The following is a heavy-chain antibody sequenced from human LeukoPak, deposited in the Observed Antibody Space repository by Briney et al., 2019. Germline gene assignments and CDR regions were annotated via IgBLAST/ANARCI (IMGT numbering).Heavy chain of an antibody. CDR1: GGSISSLY. Sequence: PSETLSLTCSVSGGSISSLYWCWIRQPPGKGLERIGYIYYNGSTNYNPSLKSRVTISVDTSKNQFSLNLTSVTAADTAVYYCARCNSNYVSWFDPWGQGTLVTVSS. CDR3: ARCNSNYVSWFDP. D-gene: IGHD4-11*01. CDR2: IYYNGST. J-gene: IGHJ5*02. V-gene: IGHV4-59*11.